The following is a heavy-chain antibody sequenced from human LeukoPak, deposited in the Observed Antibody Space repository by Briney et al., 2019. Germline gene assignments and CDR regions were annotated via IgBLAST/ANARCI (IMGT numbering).Heavy chain of an antibody. CDR2: ISSSSSYI. J-gene: IGHJ4*02. CDR1: GFTFSSYS. V-gene: IGHV3-21*01. Sequence: GGSLRLSCAASGFTFSSYSMNWVRQAPGKGLEWVSSISSSSSYIYYADSVKGRFTISRDNAKNSLYLQMNSLRAEDTAVYYCASDITMVRGVIRGQSSDDYWGQGTLVTVSS. D-gene: IGHD3-10*01. CDR3: ASDITMVRGVIRGQSSDDY.